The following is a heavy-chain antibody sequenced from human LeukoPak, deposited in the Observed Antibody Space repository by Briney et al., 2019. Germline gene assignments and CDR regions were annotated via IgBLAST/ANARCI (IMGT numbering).Heavy chain of an antibody. D-gene: IGHD2-2*01. V-gene: IGHV3-23*01. CDR2: ISGSGGST. CDR1: GFTFSSYA. CDR3: AKFRRDIVVVLAAPIRY. J-gene: IGHJ4*02. Sequence: GGSLRLSCAASGFTFSSYAMSWVRQAPGKGLEWVSAISGSGGSTYYADSVKGRFTISRDNSKNTLYLQMNSLRAEDTAVYYCAKFRRDIVVVLAAPIRYWGQGTLVTVSS.